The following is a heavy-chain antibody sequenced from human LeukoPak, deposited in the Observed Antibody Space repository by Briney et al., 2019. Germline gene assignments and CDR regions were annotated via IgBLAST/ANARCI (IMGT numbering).Heavy chain of an antibody. D-gene: IGHD3-3*01. Sequence: GGALRLSCAASGFNFSSYAMSWVRQAPGKGLDWVSAFSGSCGSTYYADSGKGRFTIPRDNSKNTPYLQLNNRRAEDPAVYYCAIFSKYYDFWGGSYYFDYWGQGTLVTVSS. J-gene: IGHJ4*02. CDR1: GFNFSSYA. V-gene: IGHV3-23*01. CDR2: FSGSCGST. CDR3: AIFSKYYDFWGGSYYFDY.